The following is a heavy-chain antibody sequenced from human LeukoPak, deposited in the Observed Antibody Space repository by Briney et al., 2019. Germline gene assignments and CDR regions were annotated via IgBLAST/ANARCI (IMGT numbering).Heavy chain of an antibody. CDR2: IYYSGST. J-gene: IGHJ4*02. D-gene: IGHD6-13*01. Sequence: PSETLSLTCTVSGGSISSSSYYWGWIRQPPGKGLEWLGSIYYSGSTYYNPSLKSRVTISVDTSKNQFSLKLSSVTAADTAVYYCARLELIAAAGDYWGQGTLVTVSS. CDR3: ARLELIAAAGDY. V-gene: IGHV4-39*01. CDR1: GGSISSSSYY.